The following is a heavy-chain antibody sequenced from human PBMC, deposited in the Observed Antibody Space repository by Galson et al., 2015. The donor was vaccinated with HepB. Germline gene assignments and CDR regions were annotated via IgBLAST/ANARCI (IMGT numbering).Heavy chain of an antibody. J-gene: IGHJ4*02. V-gene: IGHV4-31*03. CDR1: GGSISSGDYY. CDR2: IYYSGST. CDR3: ARGPGYNYGYDENYFDY. Sequence: TLSLTCTVSGGSISSGDYYWSWIRQHPGKGLEWIGYIYYSGSTYYNPSLKSRVSILVDTSKNQLSLKLRYVTAADTAVYYCARGPGYNYGYDENYFDYWGQGTTVTVSS. D-gene: IGHD5-18*01.